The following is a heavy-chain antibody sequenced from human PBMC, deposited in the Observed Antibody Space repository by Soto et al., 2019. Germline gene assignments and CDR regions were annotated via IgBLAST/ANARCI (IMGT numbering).Heavy chain of an antibody. D-gene: IGHD3-9*01. CDR2: IYDTGGT. J-gene: IGHJ5*02. CDR3: ARCPIDHNWFDP. Sequence: SETLSLTCTVSGSDITTYYWSWLRQSPGKGLEWIGHIYDTGGTTYNPSLKSRVTISVDTSNKQFSLRLTSVTAADTAVYYCARCPIDHNWFDPWGQGTLVTVSS. CDR1: GSDITTYY. V-gene: IGHV4-59*01.